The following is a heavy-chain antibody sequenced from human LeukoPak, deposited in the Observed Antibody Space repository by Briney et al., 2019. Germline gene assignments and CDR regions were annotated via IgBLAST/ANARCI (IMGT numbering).Heavy chain of an antibody. CDR1: GFTFRTYS. D-gene: IGHD1-14*01. Sequence: QPGGSLRLSCAASGFTFRTYSMNWVRQAPGKGLEWVSSISGSGGSTYYADSVKGRFTISRDNSKNTLHLQMNSLRAEDTAVYYCVRIIYFDYWGQGTLVTVSS. V-gene: IGHV3-23*01. CDR2: ISGSGGST. J-gene: IGHJ4*02. CDR3: VRIIYFDY.